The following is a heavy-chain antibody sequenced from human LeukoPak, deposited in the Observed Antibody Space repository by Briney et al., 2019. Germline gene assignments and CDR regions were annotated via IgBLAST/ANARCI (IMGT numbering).Heavy chain of an antibody. J-gene: IGHJ4*02. CDR3: ARGLGYCSAGSCLPGGY. D-gene: IGHD2-15*01. CDR1: GXSFSNYY. Sequence: KPSETLSLTCAVYGXSFSNYYWSWIRQPPGKGLEWIGEINHSGSTNYNPSLKSRVTISVDTSKNQFYLKLSSVTAADTAVYHCARGLGYCSAGSCLPGGYWGQGTLVTVSS. CDR2: INHSGST. V-gene: IGHV4-34*01.